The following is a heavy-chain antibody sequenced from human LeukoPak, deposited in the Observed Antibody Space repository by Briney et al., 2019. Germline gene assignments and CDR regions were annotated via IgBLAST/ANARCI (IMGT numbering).Heavy chain of an antibody. CDR3: ARPRAAVGATIDY. V-gene: IGHV5-51*01. D-gene: IGHD1-26*01. CDR1: GYSFTSYW. CDR2: IYPGDSDT. Sequence: GESLKISRKGSGYSFTSYWISWVRQMPGKGLEWMGIIYPGDSDTRYSPSFQGQVTISADKSISTAYLQWSSLKASDTAMYYCARPRAAVGATIDYWGQGTLVTVSS. J-gene: IGHJ4*02.